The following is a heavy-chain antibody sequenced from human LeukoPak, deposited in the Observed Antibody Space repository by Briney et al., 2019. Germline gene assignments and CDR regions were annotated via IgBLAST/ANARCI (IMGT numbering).Heavy chain of an antibody. Sequence: SETLSLTCTVSGGSISSSSYYWGWIRQPPGKGLEWIGSTYYSGSTYYNPSLKSRVTISVDTSKNQFSLKLSSVTAADTAVYYCARLLAARSYYYYYGMDVWGQGTTVTVSS. D-gene: IGHD6-6*01. CDR3: ARLLAARSYYYYYGMDV. V-gene: IGHV4-39*01. CDR1: GGSISSSSYY. J-gene: IGHJ6*02. CDR2: TYYSGST.